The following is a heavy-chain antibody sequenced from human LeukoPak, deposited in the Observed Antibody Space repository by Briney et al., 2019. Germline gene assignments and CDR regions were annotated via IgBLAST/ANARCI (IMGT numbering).Heavy chain of an antibody. CDR1: GYSFTSYW. D-gene: IGHD3-22*01. V-gene: IGHV5-51*01. CDR3: ARASRGAYYYDSSGLYYFDY. J-gene: IGHJ4*02. Sequence: GESLKISCKGSGYSFTSYWIGWVRQMPGKGLEWMGIIYPGDSDTRYSPSFQGQVTISADKSISTAYLQWSSLKASDTAMYYCARASRGAYYYDSSGLYYFDYWGQGTLVTVSS. CDR2: IYPGDSDT.